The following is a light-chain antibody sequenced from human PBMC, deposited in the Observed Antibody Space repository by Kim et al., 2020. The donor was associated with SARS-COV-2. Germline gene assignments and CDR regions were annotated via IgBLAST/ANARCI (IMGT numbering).Light chain of an antibody. CDR1: SGHNTYI. Sequence: QPVLTQSSSASASLASSVKLTCTLSSGHNTYIIAWHQQQPGKAPRYLMKLEGSGSYNKGSGVPDRFSGSSSGADRYLTISNLQSEDEADYYCETWDSNSWVFGGGTQLTVL. J-gene: IGLJ3*02. CDR3: ETWDSNSWV. CDR2: LEGSGSY. V-gene: IGLV4-60*03.